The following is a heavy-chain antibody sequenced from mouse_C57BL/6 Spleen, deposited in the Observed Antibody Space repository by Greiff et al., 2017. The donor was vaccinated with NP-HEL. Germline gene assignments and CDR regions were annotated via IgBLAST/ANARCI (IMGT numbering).Heavy chain of an antibody. J-gene: IGHJ2*01. Sequence: QVHVKQSGAELVRPGASVTLSCKASGYTFTDYEMHWVKQTPVHGLEWIGAIDPETGGTAYNQKFKGKAILTADKSSSTAYMELRSLTSEDSAVYYCTRYDGYTLYFDYWGQGTTLTVSS. D-gene: IGHD2-3*01. CDR1: GYTFTDYE. CDR2: IDPETGGT. CDR3: TRYDGYTLYFDY. V-gene: IGHV1-15*01.